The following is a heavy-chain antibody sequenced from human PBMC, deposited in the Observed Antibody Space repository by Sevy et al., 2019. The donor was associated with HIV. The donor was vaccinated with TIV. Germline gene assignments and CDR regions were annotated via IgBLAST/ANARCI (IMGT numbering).Heavy chain of an antibody. CDR3: AREGCSKPHDH. D-gene: IGHD2-2*01. V-gene: IGHV3-23*01. Sequence: GGSLRLSCVASGFTLSKYSMSWVRQTPGKGLEWVSTLSFACGRRNYADSVKGRFTMSRDDSRNTFYLQMDSLRAEDTAIYYCAREGCSKPHDHWGQGTLVTVSS. J-gene: IGHJ4*02. CDR2: LSFACGRR. CDR1: GFTLSKYS.